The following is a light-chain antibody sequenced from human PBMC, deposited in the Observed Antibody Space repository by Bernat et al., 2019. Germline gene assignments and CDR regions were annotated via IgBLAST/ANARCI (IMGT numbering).Light chain of an antibody. CDR2: EVS. CDR1: SFDVGGYNY. V-gene: IGLV2-8*01. CDR3: SSYAGSNNYV. J-gene: IGLJ1*01. Sequence: QSALTQPPSASGSPGQSVTISCTGTSFDVGGYNYVSWYQQQPDKAPKLIIAEVSKRPSGVPDRFSGSKSGNTASLTVAGLQAEDEADYYCSSYAGSNNYVFGTGTKVTVL.